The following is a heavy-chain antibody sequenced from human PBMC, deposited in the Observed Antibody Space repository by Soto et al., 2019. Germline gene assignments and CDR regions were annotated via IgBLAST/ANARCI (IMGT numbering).Heavy chain of an antibody. CDR2: IRSKANDYAT. CDR1: GFTFSGST. Sequence: EVQLVQSGGGLVQPGGSLKLSCAASGFTFSGSTVHWVRQASGEGLQWVGRIRSKANDYATTYIASVKGRLTISRDDSRNTAYLQMRDLKTEDTAVYYCTGGYCTGGTCYSGYFQHWGQGALVTVFS. J-gene: IGHJ1*01. V-gene: IGHV3-73*02. CDR3: TGGYCTGGTCYSGYFQH. D-gene: IGHD2-15*01.